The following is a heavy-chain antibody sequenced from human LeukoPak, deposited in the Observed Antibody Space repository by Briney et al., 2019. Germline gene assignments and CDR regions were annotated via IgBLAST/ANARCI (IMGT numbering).Heavy chain of an antibody. CDR3: ARGNWNYGESNAFDI. J-gene: IGHJ3*02. D-gene: IGHD1-7*01. V-gene: IGHV3-66*02. CDR2: IYSGGST. Sequence: GGSLRLSCAASGFTFSNSDMSWVRQAPGKGLEWVSVIYSGGSTYYADSVKGRFTISRDNSKNTLYLQMNSLRAEDTAVYYCARGNWNYGESNAFDIWGQGTMVTVSS. CDR1: GFTFSNSD.